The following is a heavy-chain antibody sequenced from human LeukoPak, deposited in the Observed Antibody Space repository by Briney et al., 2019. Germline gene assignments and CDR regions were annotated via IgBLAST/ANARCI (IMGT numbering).Heavy chain of an antibody. D-gene: IGHD2-15*01. V-gene: IGHV1-69*04. CDR3: ARDSIVVPAATFAY. CDR1: GGTFSSYT. J-gene: IGHJ4*02. Sequence: GSSVKVSCKASGGTFSSYTISWVRQAPGQGLEWRGRIIPILGIANYAQKFQGRVTITADKSTSTAYMELSSLRSEDTAVYYCARDSIVVPAATFAYCGQASLVTVPS. CDR2: IIPILGIA.